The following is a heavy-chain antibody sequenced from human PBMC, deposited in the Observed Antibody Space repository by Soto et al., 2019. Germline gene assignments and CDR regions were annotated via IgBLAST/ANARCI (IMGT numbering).Heavy chain of an antibody. CDR2: IYYSGST. J-gene: IGHJ4*02. CDR3: ARYYYDSSGPHEYFDY. CDR1: GGSISSGGYY. D-gene: IGHD3-22*01. V-gene: IGHV4-31*03. Sequence: SETLSLTCTVSGGSISSGGYYWSWIRQHPGKGLEWIGYIYYSGSTYYNPSLKSRVTISVDTSKNQFSLKLSSVTAADTAVYYCARYYYDSSGPHEYFDYWGQGTLVTVS.